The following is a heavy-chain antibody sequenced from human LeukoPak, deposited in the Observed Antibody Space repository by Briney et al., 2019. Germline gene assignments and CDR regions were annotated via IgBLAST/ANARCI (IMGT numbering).Heavy chain of an antibody. J-gene: IGHJ4*02. CDR3: ARGIGGSGSSYDY. D-gene: IGHD3-10*01. CDR1: GGSISSGGYS. CDR2: IYHSGST. V-gene: IGHV4-30-2*01. Sequence: SETLSLTCAVSGGSISSGGYSWSWIRQPPGKGLEWIGYIYHSGSTYYNPSLKSRVTISVDRSKNQFSLKLRSVTAADTAVYYCARGIGGSGSSYDYWGQGTLVTVSS.